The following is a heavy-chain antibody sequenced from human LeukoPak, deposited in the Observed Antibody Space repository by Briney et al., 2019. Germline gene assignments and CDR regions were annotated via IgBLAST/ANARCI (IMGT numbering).Heavy chain of an antibody. CDR2: INSDGTST. D-gene: IGHD1-14*01. CDR3: ARVRNPEY. CDR1: GFTFSTTW. J-gene: IGHJ4*02. Sequence: PGGSLRLSCGASGFTFSTTWMHWVRQAPGKGLVCVSRINSDGTSTVYADSVKGRFTISRDNAKNTLYLQMNSLRAEDTAVYYCARVRNPEYWGQGTLVTVSS. V-gene: IGHV3-74*01.